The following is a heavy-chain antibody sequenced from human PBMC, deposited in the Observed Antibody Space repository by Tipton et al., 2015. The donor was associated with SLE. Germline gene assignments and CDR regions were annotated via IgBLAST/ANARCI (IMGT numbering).Heavy chain of an antibody. CDR1: NGSISSHL. D-gene: IGHD3-10*01. CDR3: ARGGLDYYNGLDL. Sequence: TLSLTCTVSNGSISSHLWRWIRQSPGKGLEWIGYVYYNGGTKHNPSLKSRVTISVDRSRTHFSLKLSSVTAADTAVYYCARGGLDYYNGLDLWGQGTTVTVSS. V-gene: IGHV4-59*11. CDR2: VYYNGGT. J-gene: IGHJ6*02.